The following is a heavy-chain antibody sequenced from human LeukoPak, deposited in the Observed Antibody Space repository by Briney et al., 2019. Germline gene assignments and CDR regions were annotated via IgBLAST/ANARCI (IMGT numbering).Heavy chain of an antibody. CDR3: ARGQQKLLPFDY. CDR2: IYYSGST. J-gene: IGHJ4*02. Sequence: SETLSLTCTVSGGSISSYYWSWMRQPPGKGLEWIGEIYYSGSTNYNPSLKSRVTISVDTSKNQFSLKLSSVTAADTAVYYCARGQQKLLPFDYWGQGTLVTVSS. V-gene: IGHV4-59*01. D-gene: IGHD6-13*01. CDR1: GGSISSYY.